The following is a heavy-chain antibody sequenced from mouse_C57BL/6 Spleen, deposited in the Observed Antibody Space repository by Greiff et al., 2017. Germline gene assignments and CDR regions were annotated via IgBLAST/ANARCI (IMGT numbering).Heavy chain of an antibody. CDR2: IYPGDGDT. Sequence: VKLMESGPELVKPGASVKISCKASGYAFSSSWMNWVKQRPGKGLEWIGRIYPGDGDTNYNGKFKGKATLTADKSSSTAYMQLSSLTSEDSAVYFCARSHDYDWFAYWGQGTLVTVSA. V-gene: IGHV1-82*01. J-gene: IGHJ3*01. D-gene: IGHD2-4*01. CDR1: GYAFSSSW. CDR3: ARSHDYDWFAY.